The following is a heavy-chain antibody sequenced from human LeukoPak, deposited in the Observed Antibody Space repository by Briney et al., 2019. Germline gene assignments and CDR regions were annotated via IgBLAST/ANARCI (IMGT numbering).Heavy chain of an antibody. CDR2: IYRSSNGETT. V-gene: IGHV3-15*01. CDR1: GITFSNAW. D-gene: IGHD6-19*01. CDR3: STYSSGSCAF. J-gene: IGHJ4*02. Sequence: GGSLRLSCEASGITFSNAWMTWVRQAPGKGLEWVGRIYRSSNGETTDYGAPVKGRFTMSRGDSKNRLYLQMNSLKTEDTAVYYCSTYSSGSCAFWGQGTLVTVSS.